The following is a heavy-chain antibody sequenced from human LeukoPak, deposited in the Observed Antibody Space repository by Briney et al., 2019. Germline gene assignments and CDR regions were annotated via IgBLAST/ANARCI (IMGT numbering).Heavy chain of an antibody. Sequence: PGRSLRLSCTASGFTFGDYAMSWVRQAPGKGLEWVGFIRSKAYGGTTEYAASVKGRFTISRDDSKSIAYLQMNSLKTEDTAVYYCAKAVGYTNGPEWGQGTLVTVSS. CDR1: GFTFGDYA. CDR3: AKAVGYTNGPE. CDR2: IRSKAYGGTT. V-gene: IGHV3-49*04. J-gene: IGHJ4*02. D-gene: IGHD5-18*01.